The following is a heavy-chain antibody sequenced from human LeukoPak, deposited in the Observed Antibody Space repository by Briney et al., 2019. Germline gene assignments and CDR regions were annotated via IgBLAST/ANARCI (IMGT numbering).Heavy chain of an antibody. CDR1: GFTFSDAW. Sequence: GGSLRLSCAASGFTFSDAWMSWVRQAPGKGLDWVANIKQDGSGKYYLDSVKGRFTISRDNAKNSLYLQVNSLRAEDTAVYYCAREGETYDSSGYYQAYDAFDIWGQGTMVTVSS. J-gene: IGHJ3*02. CDR3: AREGETYDSSGYYQAYDAFDI. D-gene: IGHD3-22*01. V-gene: IGHV3-7*05. CDR2: IKQDGSGK.